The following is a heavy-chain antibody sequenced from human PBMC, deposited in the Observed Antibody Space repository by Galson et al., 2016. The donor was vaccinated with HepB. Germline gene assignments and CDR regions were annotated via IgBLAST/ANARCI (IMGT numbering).Heavy chain of an antibody. Sequence: SLRLSCAASGFSLGSCWMSWVRQAPGKGLEXVGRIKRKTDGGTTYYAAPVKGRFTISRDDSKNTLYLQMNSLNTEDTAVYYCTTGSCRGVGCYSFNYWGQGTLVTVSS. CDR3: TTGSCRGVGCYSFNY. CDR1: GFSLGSCW. V-gene: IGHV3-15*01. D-gene: IGHD2-15*01. CDR2: IKRKTDGGTT. J-gene: IGHJ4*02.